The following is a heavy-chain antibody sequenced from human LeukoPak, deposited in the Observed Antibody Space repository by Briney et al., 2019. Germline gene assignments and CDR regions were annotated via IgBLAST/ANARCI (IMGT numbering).Heavy chain of an antibody. D-gene: IGHD3-9*01. Sequence: SETLSLTCTVSGGSISSYYWGWIRQPPGKGLEWIGYIYYSGSTNYNPSLKSRVTISVDTSKNQFSLKLSSVTAADTAVYYCARSDILTGLDAFDIWGQGTMVTVSS. V-gene: IGHV4-59*01. CDR1: GGSISSYY. J-gene: IGHJ3*02. CDR2: IYYSGST. CDR3: ARSDILTGLDAFDI.